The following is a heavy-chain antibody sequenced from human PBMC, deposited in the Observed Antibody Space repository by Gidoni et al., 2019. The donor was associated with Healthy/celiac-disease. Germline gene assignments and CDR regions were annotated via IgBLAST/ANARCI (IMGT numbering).Heavy chain of an antibody. CDR2: ISGSGGST. CDR1: GFTFSSYA. V-gene: IGHV3-23*01. J-gene: IGHJ3*02. D-gene: IGHD3-22*01. Sequence: EVQLLESGGGLVQPGGSLRLSCAASGFTFSSYAMSWVRQAPGKGLEWVSAISGSGGSTYYADSVKGRFTISRDNSKNTLYLQMNSLRAEDTAVYYCAKQERDSSGYYYGRGAFDIWGQGTMVTVSS. CDR3: AKQERDSSGYYYGRGAFDI.